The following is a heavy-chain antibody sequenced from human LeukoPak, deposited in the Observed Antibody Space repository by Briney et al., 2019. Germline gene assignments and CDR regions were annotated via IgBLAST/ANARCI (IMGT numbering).Heavy chain of an antibody. CDR3: AREGDSSGYYFDY. D-gene: IGHD3-22*01. Sequence: GGSLRLSCAASGFTFSSYGMHRVRQAPGKGLEWVAVIWYDGSNKYYADSVKGRFTISRDNSKNTLYLQMNSLRAEDTAVYYCAREGDSSGYYFDYWGQGTLVTVSS. CDR1: GFTFSSYG. V-gene: IGHV3-33*08. J-gene: IGHJ4*02. CDR2: IWYDGSNK.